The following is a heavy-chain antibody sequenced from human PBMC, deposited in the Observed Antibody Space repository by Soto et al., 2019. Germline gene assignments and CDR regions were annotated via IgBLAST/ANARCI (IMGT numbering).Heavy chain of an antibody. Sequence: QVQLVQSGAEVKKPGASVKVSCKASGYTFTSYGISWVRQAPGQGLEWMGWISAYNGNTNYAQKLQGRVTMTTDTSTSTAYMELRSLRSDDTAVYYCAKHDSSGYPTKYSYYYGMDVWGQGTTVTVSS. CDR3: AKHDSSGYPTKYSYYYGMDV. CDR2: ISAYNGNT. J-gene: IGHJ6*02. V-gene: IGHV1-18*01. D-gene: IGHD3-22*01. CDR1: GYTFTSYG.